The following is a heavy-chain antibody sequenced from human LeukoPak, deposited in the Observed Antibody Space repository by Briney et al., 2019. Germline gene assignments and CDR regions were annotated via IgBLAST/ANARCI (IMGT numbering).Heavy chain of an antibody. J-gene: IGHJ4*02. Sequence: YSPSLKCRVTMSIDTSKNQFSLQLSSVTAADTAVYYCAKDRFIGYWGQGTLVTVSS. CDR3: AKDRFIGY. V-gene: IGHV4-4*07.